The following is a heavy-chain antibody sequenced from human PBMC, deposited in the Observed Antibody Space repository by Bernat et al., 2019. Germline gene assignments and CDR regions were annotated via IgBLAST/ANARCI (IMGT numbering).Heavy chain of an antibody. Sequence: QVQLVESGGGVVQPGRSLRLSCAASGFTFSSYAMHWVRQAPGKGLEWVAVISCDGSNKYYADSVKGRFTISRDNSKNTLYLQMNSLRAEDTAVYYCARDWSPLLSLGAFDIWGQGTMVTVSS. D-gene: IGHD1-26*01. CDR2: ISCDGSNK. V-gene: IGHV3-30*01. J-gene: IGHJ3*02. CDR3: ARDWSPLLSLGAFDI. CDR1: GFTFSSYA.